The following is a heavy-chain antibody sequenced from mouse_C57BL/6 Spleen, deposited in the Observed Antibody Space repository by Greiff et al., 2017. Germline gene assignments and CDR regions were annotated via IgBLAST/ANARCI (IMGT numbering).Heavy chain of an antibody. D-gene: IGHD2-3*01. CDR2: ISGGGGNT. CDR1: GFTFSSYT. CDR3: ARHGDDGYYVDYFGY. V-gene: IGHV5-9*01. Sequence: EVMLVESGGGLVKPGGSLKLSCAASGFTFSSYTMSWVRQTPEKRLEWVATISGGGGNTYYPDSVKGRFTISRDNAKNTLYLQMSSLRSEDTALYYCARHGDDGYYVDYFGYWGQGTTLTVSS. J-gene: IGHJ2*01.